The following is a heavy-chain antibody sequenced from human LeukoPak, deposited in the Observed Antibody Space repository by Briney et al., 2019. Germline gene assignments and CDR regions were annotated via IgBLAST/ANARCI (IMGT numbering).Heavy chain of an antibody. J-gene: IGHJ4*02. D-gene: IGHD3-22*01. Sequence: GGSLRLSCAASGFTFSSYGMHWVRQAPGKGLEWVAVIWYGGSNKYYADSVKGRFTISRDNSKNTLYLQMNSLRAEDTAVYYCAKAWGEYYYDSSGYYPDYWGQGTLVTVSS. CDR3: AKAWGEYYYDSSGYYPDY. V-gene: IGHV3-30*02. CDR2: IWYGGSNK. CDR1: GFTFSSYG.